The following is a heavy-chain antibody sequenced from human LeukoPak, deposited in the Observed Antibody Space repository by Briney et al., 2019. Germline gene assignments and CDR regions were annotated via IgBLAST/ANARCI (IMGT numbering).Heavy chain of an antibody. V-gene: IGHV4-59*12. CDR2: IYYSGST. CDR1: GGSISSYY. J-gene: IGHJ4*02. Sequence: SETLSLTCTVSGGSISSYYWSWIRQTPGKGLEWIGYIYYSGSTNYNPSLKSRVTISVDTSKNQFSLKLSSVTAADTAVYYCARGSYYYDSSGLGYYFDYWGQRTLVTVSS. D-gene: IGHD3-22*01. CDR3: ARGSYYYDSSGLGYYFDY.